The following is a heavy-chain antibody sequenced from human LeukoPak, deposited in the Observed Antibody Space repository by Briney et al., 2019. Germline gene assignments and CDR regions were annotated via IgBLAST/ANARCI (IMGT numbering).Heavy chain of an antibody. D-gene: IGHD1/OR15-1a*01. J-gene: IGHJ3*02. V-gene: IGHV3-7*01. CDR2: IKQDGSEK. CDR1: GFTFSSYW. CDR3: ARDAYNWNIDVFDI. Sequence: WGSLRLSCAASGFTFSSYWMTWVRQVPGKGLEWVASIKQDGSEKYCVDSVKGRFTISRDNAKNSLYLLMNSLRAEDTAVYYCARDAYNWNIDVFDIWGQGTMVTVSS.